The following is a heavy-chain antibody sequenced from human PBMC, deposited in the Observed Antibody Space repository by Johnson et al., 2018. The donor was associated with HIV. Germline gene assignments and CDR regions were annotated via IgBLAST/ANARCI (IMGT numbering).Heavy chain of an antibody. V-gene: IGHV3-20*04. CDR2: INLNGGST. CDR1: GFTFDDYG. D-gene: IGHD3-10*01. J-gene: IGHJ3*02. CDR3: ARSDITLVRGGAFDI. Sequence: VQLVESGGGVLRPGGSLRLSCAASGFTFDDYGMSWVRQAPGKGLEWVSGINLNGGSTGYADSVKGRFTISRDNAKNSLYLQMKSLRADDTAVYYCARSDITLVRGGAFDIWGQGTVVTVSS.